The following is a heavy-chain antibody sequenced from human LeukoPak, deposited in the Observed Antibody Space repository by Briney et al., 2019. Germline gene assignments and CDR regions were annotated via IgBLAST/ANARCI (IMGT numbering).Heavy chain of an antibody. Sequence: GGSLRLSCAASGFTFSSYAMHWVRQAPGKGLEWVSSISSSSSYIYYADSVKGRFTISRDNAKNSLYLQMNSLRAEDTAVYYCARDRATLRHRYYYYMDVWGKGTTVTVSS. CDR1: GFTFSSYA. V-gene: IGHV3-21*01. CDR2: ISSSSSYI. J-gene: IGHJ6*03. CDR3: ARDRATLRHRYYYYMDV. D-gene: IGHD5-24*01.